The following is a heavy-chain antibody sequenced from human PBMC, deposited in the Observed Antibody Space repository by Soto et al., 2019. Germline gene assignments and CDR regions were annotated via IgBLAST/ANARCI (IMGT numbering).Heavy chain of an antibody. CDR2: INGDGSST. V-gene: IGHV3-74*01. CDR3: ARDHCSTTTCYTVWFDP. Sequence: EVQLVASGGGLLQPGGSLRLSCAASGFTFSNYWMHWVRQVPGKGLVWVSRINGDGSSTDYADSVKGRFTISRDNAENTLYLQMNSLRDEDTAVYFCARDHCSTTTCYTVWFDPWGQGTLVTVSS. CDR1: GFTFSNYW. J-gene: IGHJ5*02. D-gene: IGHD2-2*02.